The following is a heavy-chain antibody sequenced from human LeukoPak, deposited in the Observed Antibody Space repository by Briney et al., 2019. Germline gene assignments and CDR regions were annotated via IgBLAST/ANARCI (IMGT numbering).Heavy chain of an antibody. V-gene: IGHV1-2*02. D-gene: IGHD2-2*01. CDR1: GYTFTGYY. J-gene: IGHJ6*03. CDR2: INPNSGGT. Sequence: ASVKVSCKASGYTFTGYYMHWVRQAPGQGLEWMGWINPNSGGTNYAQKFQGRVTMTRDTSISTAYMELSRLRSDDTAVYYCAREGIVVVPAAIKYYYYYMDVWGKGTTVTVSS. CDR3: AREGIVVVPAAIKYYYYYMDV.